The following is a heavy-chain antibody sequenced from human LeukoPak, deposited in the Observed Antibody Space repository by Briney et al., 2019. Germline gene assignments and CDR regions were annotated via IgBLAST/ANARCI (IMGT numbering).Heavy chain of an antibody. Sequence: GASLRLSCAASGFTFSNYAMSWVRQAPGKGLEWVSAITGSGGNTYYADSVKGRFTISRDNSKNTVFLQMSSLRAEDTAVYYCAKWGDDDVLTGYYVSDYWGQGTLVTVSS. CDR1: GFTFSNYA. CDR2: ITGSGGNT. J-gene: IGHJ4*02. D-gene: IGHD3-9*01. CDR3: AKWGDDDVLTGYYVSDY. V-gene: IGHV3-23*01.